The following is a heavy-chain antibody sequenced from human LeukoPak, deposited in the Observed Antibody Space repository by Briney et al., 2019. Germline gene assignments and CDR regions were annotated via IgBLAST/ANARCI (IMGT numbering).Heavy chain of an antibody. V-gene: IGHV3-48*04. CDR3: ARDGGSSWPYFDY. CDR2: ISSSSSTI. CDR1: GFTFSSYS. J-gene: IGHJ4*02. D-gene: IGHD6-13*01. Sequence: PGGSLRLSCAASGFTFSSYSMNWVRQAPGKGLEWVSYISSSSSTIYYADSVKGRFTISRDNAKNSLYLQMNSLRAEDTAVYYCARDGGSSWPYFDYWGQGTLVTVSS.